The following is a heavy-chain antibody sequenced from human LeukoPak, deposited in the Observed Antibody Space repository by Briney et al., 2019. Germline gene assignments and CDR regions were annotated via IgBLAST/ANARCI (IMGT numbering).Heavy chain of an antibody. D-gene: IGHD3-22*01. CDR3: AKEPRRSKTYYYDSTDY. Sequence: PGGSLRLSCAASGFTFSSYAMSWVRQAPGKGLEWVSAISGSGGSTCYADSVKGRFTISRDNSKNTLYLQMNSLRAEDTAVYYCAKEPRRSKTYYYDSTDYWGQGTLVTVSS. CDR1: GFTFSSYA. CDR2: ISGSGGST. V-gene: IGHV3-23*01. J-gene: IGHJ4*02.